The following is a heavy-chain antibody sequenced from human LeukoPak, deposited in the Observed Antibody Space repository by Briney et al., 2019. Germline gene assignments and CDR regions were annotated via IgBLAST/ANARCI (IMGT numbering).Heavy chain of an antibody. D-gene: IGHD3-22*01. CDR2: ISGSGGST. CDR3: ARDELGYYYGSSGYSLDY. V-gene: IGHV3-23*01. Sequence: PGGSLRLSCAASGFTFSSYAMSWVRQAPGKGLEWVSAISGSGGSTYYADSVKGRFTISRDNSKNTLYLQMNSLRAEDTAVYYCARDELGYYYGSSGYSLDYWGQGTLVTVSS. CDR1: GFTFSSYA. J-gene: IGHJ4*02.